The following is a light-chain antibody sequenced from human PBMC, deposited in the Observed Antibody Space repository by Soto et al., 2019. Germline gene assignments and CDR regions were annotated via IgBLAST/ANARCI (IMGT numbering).Light chain of an antibody. Sequence: EIVLTQSPGTLSLSPGERATLSCRASQSVGSSYLAWYQQKPGQAPRLLIYAASSRATGVPERFSGSGSATDLTITINRLEPEDFGVHYCHQYAISPPNSFGHGTRLEIK. V-gene: IGKV3-20*01. CDR1: QSVGSSY. CDR3: HQYAISPPNS. CDR2: AAS. J-gene: IGKJ5*01.